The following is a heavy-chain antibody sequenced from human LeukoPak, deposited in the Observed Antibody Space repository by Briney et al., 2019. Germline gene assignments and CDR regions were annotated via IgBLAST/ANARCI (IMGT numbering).Heavy chain of an antibody. J-gene: IGHJ4*02. CDR1: GGSISSSY. V-gene: IGHV4-59*01. D-gene: IGHD2-21*01. Sequence: PSEPLSLTCTVSGGSISSSYWSWIRQPPGKGLEWIGYIYYRGSTNYNPSLKSRVPISVGTPKNQFSLNLSSVIAADTAVYYCARMGAIGGASANPDYWGQGTLVTVSS. CDR2: IYYRGST. CDR3: ARMGAIGGASANPDY.